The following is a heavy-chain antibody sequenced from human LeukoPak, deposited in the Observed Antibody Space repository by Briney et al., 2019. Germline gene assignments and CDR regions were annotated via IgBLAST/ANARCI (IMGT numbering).Heavy chain of an antibody. J-gene: IGHJ4*02. CDR3: ARANIVVVPAAPDFDY. Sequence: SETLSLTCTVSGGSISSGGYYWSWIRQHPGTGLEWIGYIYYSGSTYYNPSLKSRVTISVDTSKNQFSLKLSSVTAADTAVYYCARANIVVVPAAPDFDYWGQGTLVTVSS. V-gene: IGHV4-31*03. CDR1: GGSISSGGYY. CDR2: IYYSGST. D-gene: IGHD2-2*01.